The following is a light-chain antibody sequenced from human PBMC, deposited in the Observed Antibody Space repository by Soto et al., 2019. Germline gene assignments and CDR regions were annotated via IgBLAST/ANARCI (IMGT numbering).Light chain of an antibody. J-gene: IGKJ1*01. Sequence: EKVMMQSPATLSMSPGERATLSCRASQSVSSYLAWYQQKPGQPPRLLIYGASTRATGIPARFSGSGSGTEFTLTISSLQSEDFAVYYCQQYNNWPSWTFGQGTKVDIK. CDR2: GAS. CDR1: QSVSSY. CDR3: QQYNNWPSWT. V-gene: IGKV3-15*01.